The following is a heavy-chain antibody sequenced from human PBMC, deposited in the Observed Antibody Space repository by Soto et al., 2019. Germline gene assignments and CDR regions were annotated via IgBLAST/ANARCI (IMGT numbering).Heavy chain of an antibody. V-gene: IGHV1-69*04. Sequence: GASVKVSCKASGYTFITYGISWVRQAPGQGLEWMGRIIPILGIANYAQKFQGRVTITADKSTSTAYMELSSLRSEDTAVYYCARDTKWFDPWGQGTLVTVSS. CDR3: ARDTKWFDP. CDR1: GYTFITYG. J-gene: IGHJ5*02. CDR2: IIPILGIA.